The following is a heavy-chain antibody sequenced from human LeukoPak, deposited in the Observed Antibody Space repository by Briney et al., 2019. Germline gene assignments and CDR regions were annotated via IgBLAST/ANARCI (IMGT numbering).Heavy chain of an antibody. CDR2: IKQDGSEK. CDR1: GFTFSSYW. J-gene: IGHJ4*02. Sequence: GGSLRLSCAASGFTFSSYWMSWVRQAPGKGLEWVANIKQDGSEKYYVDSVKGRFTISRDNAKNSLYLQVNSLRAEDTAVYYCARDRGDIVVIPAAIAYWGQGTLVTVSS. D-gene: IGHD2-2*02. CDR3: ARDRGDIVVIPAAIAY. V-gene: IGHV3-7*01.